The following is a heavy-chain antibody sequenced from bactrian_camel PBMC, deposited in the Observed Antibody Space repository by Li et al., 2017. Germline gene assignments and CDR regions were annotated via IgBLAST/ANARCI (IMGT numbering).Heavy chain of an antibody. CDR2: GGTVITYA. CDR3: AADPYRGGYCYWDPPGYNY. V-gene: IGHV3S1*01. CDR1: GFNFGAYS. J-gene: IGHJ4*01. D-gene: IGHD2*01. Sequence: HVQLVESGGGSVQAGGSLTLSCAASGFNFGAYSMHWVRQAPGKGLEWVSSGGTVITYAYYTDSVKGRFTMSRDNAKNTMYLQMNSLKSEDSAVYYCAADPYRGGYCYWDPPGYNYWGQGTQVTVS.